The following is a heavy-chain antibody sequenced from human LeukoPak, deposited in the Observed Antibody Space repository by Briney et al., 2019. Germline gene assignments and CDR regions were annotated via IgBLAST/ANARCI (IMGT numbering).Heavy chain of an antibody. D-gene: IGHD2-15*01. CDR1: GFTVSSNY. J-gene: IGHJ5*02. CDR3: ARDMGYCSGGSCNDNNWFDP. Sequence: GGSLRLSCAASGFTVSSNYMSWVRQAPGKGLEWVSVIYSGGSTYYADSVKGRFTISRDNAKNSLYLQMNSLRAEDTAVYYCARDMGYCSGGSCNDNNWFDPWGQGTLVTVSS. CDR2: IYSGGST. V-gene: IGHV3-66*01.